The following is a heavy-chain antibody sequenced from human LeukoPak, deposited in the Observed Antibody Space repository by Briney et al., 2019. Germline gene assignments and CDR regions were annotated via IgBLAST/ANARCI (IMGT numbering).Heavy chain of an antibody. V-gene: IGHV1-2*06. CDR3: ARITSAKEYGDAFLV. Sequence: ASVKVSCKASGYTFTGYNMHWVRQAPGQGLEWMGRINPNSGGTNYAQRFQGRVTMTRDTSINTAYMELSRLRSDDTAVYYCARITSAKEYGDAFLVWGQGTMVTVSS. CDR1: GYTFTGYN. CDR2: INPNSGGT. J-gene: IGHJ3*01. D-gene: IGHD3-16*01.